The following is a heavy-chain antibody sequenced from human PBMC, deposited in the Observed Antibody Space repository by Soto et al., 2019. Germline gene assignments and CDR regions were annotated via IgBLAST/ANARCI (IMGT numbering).Heavy chain of an antibody. CDR1: GGTFSSYA. CDR3: ARSQGSSTSLEIYYYYYDGMDV. D-gene: IGHD2-2*01. V-gene: IGHV1-69*01. J-gene: IGHJ6*02. Sequence: QVQLVQSGAEVQKPGSSVKVSCKASGGTFSSYAISWVRQAPGQGLEWMGGIIPISETTNYAQKFQGRVTITAEESPSTAYMELSSLRSADTAVYYCARSQGSSTSLEIYYYYYDGMDVWGQGTTVTVSS. CDR2: IIPISETT.